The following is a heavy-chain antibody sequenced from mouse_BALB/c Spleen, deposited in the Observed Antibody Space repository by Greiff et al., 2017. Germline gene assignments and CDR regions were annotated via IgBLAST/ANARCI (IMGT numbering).Heavy chain of an antibody. Sequence: EVQLQESGAELVKPGASVKLSCTASGFNIKDTYMHWVKQRPEQGLEWIGRIDHANGNTKYDPKFQGKATITADTSYNTSFLQLSSLTSEDTADYYSAIYGTYYFDYWGQGTTLTVSS. CDR3: AIYGTYYFDY. CDR1: GFNIKDTY. D-gene: IGHD2-1*01. J-gene: IGHJ2*01. CDR2: IDHANGNT. V-gene: IGHV14-3*02.